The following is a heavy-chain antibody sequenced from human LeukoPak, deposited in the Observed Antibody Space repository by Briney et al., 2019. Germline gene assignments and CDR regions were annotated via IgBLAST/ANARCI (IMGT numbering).Heavy chain of an antibody. J-gene: IGHJ4*02. Sequence: SETLSPTCTVSGGSISSYYWSWIRQPPGKGLEWIGYIYYSGSTNYNPSLKSRVTISVDTSKNQFSLKLSSVTAADTAVYYCARGFQQLASLWGQGTLVTVSP. V-gene: IGHV4-59*01. CDR2: IYYSGST. D-gene: IGHD6-13*01. CDR1: GGSISSYY. CDR3: ARGFQQLASL.